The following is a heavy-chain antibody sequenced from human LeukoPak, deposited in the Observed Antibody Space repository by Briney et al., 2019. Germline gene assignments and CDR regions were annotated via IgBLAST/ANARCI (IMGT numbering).Heavy chain of an antibody. D-gene: IGHD3-10*02. Sequence: GGSLRLSCAASGFIFSSYWMHWVRHAPGKGLAWVSRINTDGSSTSYADSVKGRFTISRDNAKNSLYLQMNSLRAEDTAVYYCAELGITMIGGVWGKGTTVTISS. CDR3: AELGITMIGGV. CDR2: INTDGSST. J-gene: IGHJ6*04. CDR1: GFIFSSYW. V-gene: IGHV3-74*01.